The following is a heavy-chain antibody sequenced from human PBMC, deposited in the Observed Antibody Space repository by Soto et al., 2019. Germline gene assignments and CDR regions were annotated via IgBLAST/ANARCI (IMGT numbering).Heavy chain of an antibody. CDR2: ISYDGSNK. CDR1: GFTFSSYA. Sequence: QVQLVESGGGVVQPGRSLRLSCAASGFTFSSYAMHWVRQAPGKGLEWVAVISYDGSNKYYADSVKGRFTISRDNSKNPVYRQMNSLRAEDTAVYYCARDKRDLRFLEWSYYFDFWGQGTLVTVSS. CDR3: ARDKRDLRFLEWSYYFDF. J-gene: IGHJ4*02. V-gene: IGHV3-30-3*01. D-gene: IGHD3-3*01.